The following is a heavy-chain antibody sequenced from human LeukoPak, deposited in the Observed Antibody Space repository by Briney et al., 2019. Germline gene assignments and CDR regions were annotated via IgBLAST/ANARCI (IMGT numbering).Heavy chain of an antibody. J-gene: IGHJ4*02. CDR2: MNPNSGHT. CDR3: SRLGELSSDYY. V-gene: IGHV1-8*03. D-gene: IGHD3-16*02. Sequence: ASVKVSCKASGYTFTRYDINWVRQAAGRGPEWMGWMNPNSGHTGYAQKFRGRVSITRNTAISTAYMELGSLISEDTAVYYCSRLGELSSDYYWGQGTLVTVSS. CDR1: GYTFTRYD.